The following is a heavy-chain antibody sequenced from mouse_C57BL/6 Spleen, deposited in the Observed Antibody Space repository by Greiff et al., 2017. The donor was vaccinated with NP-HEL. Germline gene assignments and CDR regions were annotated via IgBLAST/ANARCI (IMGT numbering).Heavy chain of an antibody. V-gene: IGHV1-69*01. Sequence: QVQLQQPGAELVMPGASVKLSCKASGYTFTSYWMHWVKQRPGQGLEWIGEIDPSDSYTNYNQKFKGKSTLTVDKSSSTAYMQLSSLTYEDSAVYYCATAQATGGFAYWGQGTLVTVSA. CDR2: IDPSDSYT. J-gene: IGHJ3*01. CDR1: GYTFTSYW. D-gene: IGHD3-2*02. CDR3: ATAQATGGFAY.